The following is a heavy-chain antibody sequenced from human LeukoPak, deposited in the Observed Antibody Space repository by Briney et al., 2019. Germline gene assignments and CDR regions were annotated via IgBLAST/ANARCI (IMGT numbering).Heavy chain of an antibody. V-gene: IGHV4-34*01. CDR2: INHSGST. Sequence: SETLSLTCAVYGGSFSGYYWSWIRQPPGKGLEWIGEINHSGSTNYNPSLKSRVTISVDTSKNQFSLKLSSVTAADMAVYYCARASPSRYCSSTSCYGYSYGSHGSPLDYWGQGTLVTVSS. J-gene: IGHJ4*02. CDR3: ARASPSRYCSSTSCYGYSYGSHGSPLDY. CDR1: GGSFSGYY. D-gene: IGHD2-2*01.